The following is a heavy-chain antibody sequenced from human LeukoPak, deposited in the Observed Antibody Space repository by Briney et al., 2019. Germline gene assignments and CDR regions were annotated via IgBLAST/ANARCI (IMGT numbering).Heavy chain of an antibody. V-gene: IGHV3-21*01. D-gene: IGHD1-26*01. CDR1: GFTFSSYN. CDR2: ITSGSSHI. Sequence: PGGSLRLSCAASGFTFSSYNMYWVRQTPGQGLEWVSSITSGSSHIYYADSVKGRFTISRDNAKSSLYLQMNSLRAEGTAVYYCARDPYSGSYGADYYYYMDVWGKGTTVTISS. CDR3: ARDPYSGSYGADYYYYMDV. J-gene: IGHJ6*03.